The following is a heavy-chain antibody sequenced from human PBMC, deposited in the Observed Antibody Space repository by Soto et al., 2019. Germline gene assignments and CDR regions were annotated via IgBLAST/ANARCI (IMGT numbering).Heavy chain of an antibody. Sequence: ASVKVSCKASGYTFTSYDINWVRQATGQGLEWMGWMNPNSGNTGYAQKFQGRVTMTRNTSISTAYMELSSLRSEDTAVYYCARGRPKVDYVWGSYRPYYYYYGMDVWGQGTTVTVSS. CDR3: ARGRPKVDYVWGSYRPYYYYYGMDV. D-gene: IGHD3-16*02. CDR1: GYTFTSYD. V-gene: IGHV1-8*01. J-gene: IGHJ6*02. CDR2: MNPNSGNT.